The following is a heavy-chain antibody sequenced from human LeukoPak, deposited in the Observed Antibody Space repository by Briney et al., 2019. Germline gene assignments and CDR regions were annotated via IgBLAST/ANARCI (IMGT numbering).Heavy chain of an antibody. J-gene: IGHJ4*02. Sequence: ASVMDSCKASGGSFSSYTISWVRQAPGQGLQWMGRIIHILGITNHAQKFQGRVTITADKSTSTAYVELSSLRSEDTAVYYCARDYSSSSGGFDYWGQGALVTVSS. CDR3: ARDYSSSSGGFDY. D-gene: IGHD6-6*01. CDR2: IIHILGIT. CDR1: GGSFSSYT. V-gene: IGHV1-69*04.